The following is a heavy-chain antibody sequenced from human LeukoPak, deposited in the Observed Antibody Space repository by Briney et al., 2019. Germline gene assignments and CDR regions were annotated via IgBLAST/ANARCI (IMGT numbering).Heavy chain of an antibody. CDR1: GFTFSSYS. Sequence: GGSLRLSCAASGFTFSSYSMNWVRQAPGKGLEWVSYISSSSSTIYYADSVKGRFTISRDNAKNSLYLQMNSLRDEDTAVYYCARVGVLRFLEWFPKGYYYYYGMDVWGQGTTVTVSS. CDR3: ARVGVLRFLEWFPKGYYYYYGMDV. J-gene: IGHJ6*02. CDR2: ISSSSSTI. D-gene: IGHD3-3*01. V-gene: IGHV3-48*02.